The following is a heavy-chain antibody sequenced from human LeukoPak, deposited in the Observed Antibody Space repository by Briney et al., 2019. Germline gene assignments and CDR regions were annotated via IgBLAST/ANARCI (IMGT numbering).Heavy chain of an antibody. J-gene: IGHJ5*01. CDR3: ATRKGYSSSWYVY. CDR2: FDPEDGET. CDR1: GYTLTELS. Sequence: GASVKVSCKVSGYTLTELSMHWVRQAPGKGLEWMGGFDPEDGETIYAQKLQGRVTMTEDTSTDTAYMELSSLRSEDTAVYYCATRKGYSSSWYVYXXXXTXXTVSS. D-gene: IGHD6-13*01. V-gene: IGHV1-24*01.